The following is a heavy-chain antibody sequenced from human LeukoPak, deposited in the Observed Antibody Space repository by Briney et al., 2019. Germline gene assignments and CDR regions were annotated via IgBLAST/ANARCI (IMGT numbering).Heavy chain of an antibody. V-gene: IGHV3-30*03. Sequence: PGGSLRLSCAASGFTFSSYGMHWVRQAPGKGLEWVAVISYDGSNKYYADSVKGRFTISRDNSKSTLYLQMNSLRAEDTAVYYCARDPYSGAYYEGYYYYYMDVWGKGTTVTVSS. J-gene: IGHJ6*03. CDR2: ISYDGSNK. CDR3: ARDPYSGAYYEGYYYYYMDV. CDR1: GFTFSSYG. D-gene: IGHD1-26*01.